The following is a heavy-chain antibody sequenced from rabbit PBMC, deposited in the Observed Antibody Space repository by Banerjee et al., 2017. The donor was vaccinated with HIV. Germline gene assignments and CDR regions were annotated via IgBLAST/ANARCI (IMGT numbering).Heavy chain of an antibody. V-gene: IGHV1S45*01. Sequence: QEQLEESGGDLVKPEGSLTLTCTASGLDFSSSYYMCWVRQAPGKGLEWIGCIYIGSGSAWYASWAKGRFTISKTSSTTVTLQMTSLTAADTATYFCARGAGNYFALNGMDLWGPGTLVTVS. CDR1: GLDFSSSYY. D-gene: IGHD4-2*01. CDR2: IYIGSGSA. J-gene: IGHJ6*01. CDR3: ARGAGNYFALNGMDL.